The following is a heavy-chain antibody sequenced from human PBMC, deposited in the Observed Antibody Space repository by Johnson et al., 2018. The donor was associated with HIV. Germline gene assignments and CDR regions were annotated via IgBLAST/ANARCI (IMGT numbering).Heavy chain of an antibody. CDR3: ARELRGPDAFDI. Sequence: VQLVESGGGLVQPGGSLRLSCTASGFTLSSCFMDWVRQAPGKGLEYVAGISPNGDSTYYADSVKGRFTISRDNSKNTLYLQLGSLRGEDMAVYYCARELRGPDAFDIWGQGTMVTVSS. CDR2: ISPNGDST. CDR1: GFTLSSCF. J-gene: IGHJ3*02. V-gene: IGHV3-64*07.